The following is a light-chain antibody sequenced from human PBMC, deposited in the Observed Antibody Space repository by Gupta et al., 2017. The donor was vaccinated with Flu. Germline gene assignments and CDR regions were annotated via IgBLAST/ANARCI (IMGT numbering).Light chain of an antibody. J-gene: IGKJ2*01. CDR2: GAS. Sequence: EIVLTQSPGTLSLSPGERATLSCRANQSVASYLVWYQQKPGQAPRLLIYGASSRATGIPDRFSGSGSGTDFSLTISRLEPEDFAVYYCQHYGTSPTFGQGTKLEIK. CDR3: QHYGTSPT. V-gene: IGKV3-20*01. CDR1: QSVASY.